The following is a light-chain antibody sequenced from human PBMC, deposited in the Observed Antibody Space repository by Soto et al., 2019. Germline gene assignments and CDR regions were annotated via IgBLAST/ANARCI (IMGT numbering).Light chain of an antibody. Sequence: EIVMTQSPATLSVSPGERATLSCSASQSVSNNLAWYQQKPGQAPRLLIYLASTRATGIPARFSGSGSGTEFTLTISSLQSEDFAVYYCQQYSNWPPTTFGQWTRLEIK. CDR3: QQYSNWPPTT. CDR1: QSVSNN. J-gene: IGKJ5*01. V-gene: IGKV3D-15*01. CDR2: LAS.